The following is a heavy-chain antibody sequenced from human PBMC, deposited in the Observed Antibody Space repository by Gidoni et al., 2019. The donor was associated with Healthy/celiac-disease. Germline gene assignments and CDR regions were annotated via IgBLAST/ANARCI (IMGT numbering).Heavy chain of an antibody. CDR1: GGSFSGYY. CDR2: INHSGST. Sequence: QVQLQQWGAGLLKPSETLSLTCAVYGGSFSGYYWSWIRQPPGKGLEWIGEINHSGSTNYTPSLKSRVTISVDTSKNQFSLKLSSVTAADTAVYYCARLEGANKEIVVVPVLDYWGQGTLVTVSS. D-gene: IGHD2-2*01. CDR3: ARLEGANKEIVVVPVLDY. V-gene: IGHV4-34*01. J-gene: IGHJ4*02.